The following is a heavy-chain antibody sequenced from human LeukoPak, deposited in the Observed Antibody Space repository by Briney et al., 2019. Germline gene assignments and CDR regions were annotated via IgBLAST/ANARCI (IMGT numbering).Heavy chain of an antibody. CDR3: ARDVSGYDPDTRFDY. CDR1: GGPFSSYA. CDR2: IIPIFGTA. J-gene: IGHJ4*02. V-gene: IGHV1-69*05. Sequence: SVKVSCKASGGPFSSYAIRWVRPAPGQGLEWMGRIIPIFGTANYAQKFQGRVTITTDESTSTAYMELSSLRSEDTAVYYCARDVSGYDPDTRFDYWGQGTLVTASS. D-gene: IGHD5-12*01.